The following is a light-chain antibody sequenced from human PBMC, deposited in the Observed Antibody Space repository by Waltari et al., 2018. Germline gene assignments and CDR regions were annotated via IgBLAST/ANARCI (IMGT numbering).Light chain of an antibody. Sequence: DVQMTQSPSTLSASVGDSVTITCRASEDINTWLAWYQQKPGKAPKPLISDAASLKSGVPSRFSGSGSGTDFTLTITSMQPDDFATYYCQHYKNFPLTFGGGTNVEV. CDR1: EDINTW. V-gene: IGKV1-5*01. J-gene: IGKJ4*01. CDR2: DAA. CDR3: QHYKNFPLT.